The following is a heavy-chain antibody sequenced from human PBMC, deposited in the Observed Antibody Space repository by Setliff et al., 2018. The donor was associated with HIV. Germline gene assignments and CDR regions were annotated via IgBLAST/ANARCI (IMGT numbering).Heavy chain of an antibody. CDR2: IYHSGST. CDR1: GYSISSGYY. D-gene: IGHD2-2*01. J-gene: IGHJ4*02. Sequence: SETLSLTCAVSGYSISSGYYWGWIRQPPGKGLEWIGSIYHSGSTYYNPSLKSRVTISVDTSKNQFSPKLSSVTAADTAVYYCAREYCSSTSCYPYDYWGQGTLVTVSS. V-gene: IGHV4-38-2*02. CDR3: AREYCSSTSCYPYDY.